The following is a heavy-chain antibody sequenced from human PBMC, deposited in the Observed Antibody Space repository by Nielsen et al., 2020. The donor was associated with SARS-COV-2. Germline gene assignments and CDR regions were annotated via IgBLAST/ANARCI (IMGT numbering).Heavy chain of an antibody. D-gene: IGHD1-1*01. Sequence: ASVKVSCKVSGYTLTELSMHWVRQAPGKGLAWMGGFDPEDGETIYAQKFQGRVTMTEDTSTDTAYMELSSLRSEDTAVYYCGMTTDFYYYGMDVWGQGTAVTVSS. V-gene: IGHV1-24*01. CDR2: FDPEDGET. J-gene: IGHJ6*02. CDR3: GMTTDFYYYGMDV. CDR1: GYTLTELS.